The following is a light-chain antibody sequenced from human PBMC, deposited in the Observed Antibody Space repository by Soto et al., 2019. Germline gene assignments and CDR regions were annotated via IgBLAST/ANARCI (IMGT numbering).Light chain of an antibody. Sequence: EIVLTQSPATLSLSPGERATLSCRASQSVSSYLAWYQQKPGQAPRLLIYDASNRATAIPARFSGSGSGTDFTLTISSLEPEDFAVYDCQQRSNWLTFGGGTKVEIK. V-gene: IGKV3-11*01. CDR2: DAS. J-gene: IGKJ4*01. CDR3: QQRSNWLT. CDR1: QSVSSY.